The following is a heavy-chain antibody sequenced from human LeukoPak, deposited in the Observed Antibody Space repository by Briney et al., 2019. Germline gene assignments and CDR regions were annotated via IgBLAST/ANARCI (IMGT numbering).Heavy chain of an antibody. V-gene: IGHV4-59*01. CDR1: GVSISSYY. CDR2: IYYSGST. J-gene: IGHJ6*02. CDR3: ARDPGYCSGGSCYYYYGMDV. D-gene: IGHD2-15*01. Sequence: SETLSLTCTVSGVSISSYYWSWIRQPPGKGLEWIGYIYYSGSTNYNPSLKSRVTISVDTSKNQFSLKLSSVTAADTAVYYCARDPGYCSGGSCYYYYGMDVWGQGTTVTVSS.